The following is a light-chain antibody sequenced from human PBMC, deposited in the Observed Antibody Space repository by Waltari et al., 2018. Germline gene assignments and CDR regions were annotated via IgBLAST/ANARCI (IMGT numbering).Light chain of an antibody. CDR1: QSINNN. Sequence: ERVMTQSPVILSVSPGERATLSCTASQSINNNLAWYQQKPGQPPRLLIYSASTRATGIPARFSGSGSGTQFTLTISSLQSEDFAVYFCKQYNAWPLTFGPGTKVHIK. CDR3: KQYNAWPLT. CDR2: SAS. V-gene: IGKV3-15*01. J-gene: IGKJ3*01.